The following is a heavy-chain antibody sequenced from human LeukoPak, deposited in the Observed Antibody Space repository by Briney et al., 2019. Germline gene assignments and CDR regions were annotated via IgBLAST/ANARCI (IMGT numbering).Heavy chain of an antibody. D-gene: IGHD3-9*01. J-gene: IGHJ5*02. CDR1: GFTFSSYS. CDR2: ISSSSSYI. Sequence: TGGSLRLSCAASGFTFSSYSMNWVRQAPGKGLEWVSSISSSSSYIYYADSVKGRFTISRDNAKNSLYLQMNSLRAEDTAVYYCARGQKRKYYDILTGYTIRMNWFDPWGQGTLVTVSS. V-gene: IGHV3-21*01. CDR3: ARGQKRKYYDILTGYTIRMNWFDP.